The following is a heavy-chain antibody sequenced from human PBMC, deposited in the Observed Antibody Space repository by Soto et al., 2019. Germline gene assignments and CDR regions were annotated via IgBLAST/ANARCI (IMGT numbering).Heavy chain of an antibody. V-gene: IGHV3-48*02. D-gene: IGHD2-21*01. CDR1: GFTFSSYS. CDR2: ISSSSSTI. J-gene: IGHJ6*02. CDR3: ARDRNIVVVPSPYYYYYYGMDV. Sequence: GGSLRLSCAASGFTFSSYSMNWVRQAPGKGLEWVSYISSSSSTIYYADSVKGRFTISRDNAKNSLYLQMNSLRDEDTAVYYCARDRNIVVVPSPYYYYYYGMDVWGQGTTVTVSS.